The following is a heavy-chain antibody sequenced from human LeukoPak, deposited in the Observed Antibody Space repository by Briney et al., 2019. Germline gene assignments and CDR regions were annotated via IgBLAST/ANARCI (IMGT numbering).Heavy chain of an antibody. Sequence: SETLSLTCNVSGGSISSDYWTWIRQPPGKGLEWIGNIYYSGSTNYNPSLKSRVTISVDTSKNQFSLKLNSVTAADTAVHYCARRRDYYDSRGYYAFDIWGHGTMVTVSS. D-gene: IGHD3-22*01. CDR2: IYYSGST. CDR1: GGSISSDY. V-gene: IGHV4-59*01. CDR3: ARRRDYYDSRGYYAFDI. J-gene: IGHJ3*02.